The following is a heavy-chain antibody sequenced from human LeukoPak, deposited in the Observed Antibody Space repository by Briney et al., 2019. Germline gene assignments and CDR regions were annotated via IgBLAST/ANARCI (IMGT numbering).Heavy chain of an antibody. CDR3: ARGSHTTPGGYFNY. Sequence: GGSLRLSGAASGFTVSSNYMSWVRQAPGKGLEWVSYISGSTSTIFYADSVKGRFTISRDNAKNSLFLQMNSLRVEDTAVYYCARGSHTTPGGYFNYWGQGTLVTVSS. CDR2: ISGSTSTI. D-gene: IGHD1-1*01. V-gene: IGHV3-48*01. J-gene: IGHJ4*02. CDR1: GFTVSSNY.